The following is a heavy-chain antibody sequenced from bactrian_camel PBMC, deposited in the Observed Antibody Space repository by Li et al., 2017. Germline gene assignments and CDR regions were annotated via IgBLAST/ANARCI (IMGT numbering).Heavy chain of an antibody. CDR3: KASRSWDCPSPSSGY. CDR2: IDNTGSA. D-gene: IGHD3*01. V-gene: IGHV3S53*01. CDR1: GYDYSRLY. Sequence: HVQLVESGGGSVQTGGSLTLSCVASGYDYSRLYMAWFRQRPGQEREAVAAIDNTGSATYTHSVAGRFTISKDNAKNTLYLQMNSLNPEDAAMYYCKASRSWDCPSPSSGYWGQGTQVTVS. J-gene: IGHJ4*01.